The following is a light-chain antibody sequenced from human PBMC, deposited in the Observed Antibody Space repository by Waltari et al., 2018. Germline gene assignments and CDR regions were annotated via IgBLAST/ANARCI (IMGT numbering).Light chain of an antibody. J-gene: IGKJ5*01. CDR1: QSVIYSSNNQNY. Sequence: IVMTQSPDSLAVSLGERATINCKSSQSVIYSSNNQNYLAWHQQNPGQPPKLLIYWESSRESGVPYRFSGRGSGTDFPLTISSLQAEDGAVYYCQEYYSTPPITFGQGTRLEIK. V-gene: IGKV4-1*01. CDR3: QEYYSTPPIT. CDR2: WES.